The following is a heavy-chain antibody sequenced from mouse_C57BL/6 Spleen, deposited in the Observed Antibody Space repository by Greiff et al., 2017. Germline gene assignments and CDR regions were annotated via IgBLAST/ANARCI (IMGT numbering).Heavy chain of an antibody. Sequence: EVQLQESGAELVRPGASVKLSCTASGFNIKDDYMHWVKQRPEQGLEWIGWIDPENGDTEYASKFQGKATITADTSSNTAYLQLSSLTSEDTAVYYCTVYYSNSAWFAYWCQGTLVTVSA. CDR2: IDPENGDT. CDR3: TVYYSNSAWFAY. CDR1: GFNIKDDY. J-gene: IGHJ3*01. D-gene: IGHD2-5*01. V-gene: IGHV14-4*01.